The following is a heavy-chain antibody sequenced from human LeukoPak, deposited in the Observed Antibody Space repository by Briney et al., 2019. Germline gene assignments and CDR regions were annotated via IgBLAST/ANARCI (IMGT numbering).Heavy chain of an antibody. CDR1: GGSISSYY. CDR2: IYYSGST. Sequence: SETLSLTCTVSGGSISSYYWSWIRQPPGKGLEWIGYIYYSGSTNYNPSLKSRVTISVDTSKNQFSLKLSSVTAADTAVYYCARTTYSSSWYYDAFDIWGQGTMVTVSS. V-gene: IGHV4-59*01. CDR3: ARTTYSSSWYYDAFDI. D-gene: IGHD6-13*01. J-gene: IGHJ3*02.